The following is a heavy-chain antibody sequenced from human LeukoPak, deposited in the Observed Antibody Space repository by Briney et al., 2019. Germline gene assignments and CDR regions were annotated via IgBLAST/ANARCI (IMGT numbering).Heavy chain of an antibody. CDR3: ATTRAAQSWGFVFDY. Sequence: PGRSLRLSCAASGFTFDDYAMHWVRQAPGKGLEWVSGISWNSGSIGYADSVKGRFTISRDNAKNSLYLQMNSLRAEDTALYYCATTRAAQSWGFVFDYWGQGTLVTVSS. J-gene: IGHJ4*02. D-gene: IGHD4-17*01. CDR2: ISWNSGSI. CDR1: GFTFDDYA. V-gene: IGHV3-9*01.